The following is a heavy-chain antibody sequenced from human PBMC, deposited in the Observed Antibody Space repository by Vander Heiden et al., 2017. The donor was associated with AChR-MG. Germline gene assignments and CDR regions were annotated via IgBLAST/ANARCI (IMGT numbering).Heavy chain of an antibody. J-gene: IGHJ5*02. D-gene: IGHD6-19*01. Sequence: EVQLVGSGVGLVQPGGSLSLSCAASGFTLSSDWRGWVGQAPGKGLEWVANIKQEGSEKDYVDSVKGRFTISRDNAKNSLYLQMNSLRAEDTAVYYCARGLGPWGQGTLVTVSS. CDR2: IKQEGSEK. CDR1: GFTLSSDW. CDR3: ARGLGP. V-gene: IGHV3-7*01.